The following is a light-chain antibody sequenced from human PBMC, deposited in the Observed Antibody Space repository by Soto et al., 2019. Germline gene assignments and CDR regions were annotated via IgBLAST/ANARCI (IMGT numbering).Light chain of an antibody. CDR1: QTISSL. Sequence: DIQMTQSPSTLSASVGDTVTITCRASQTISSLLAWYQQKPGRAPTLLIYKASTLESGVPSRFSGSGSGTEFTLTISSLQPDDFATYFCQQYYEYPLTFGQGTRLEIK. CDR3: QQYYEYPLT. V-gene: IGKV1-5*03. CDR2: KAS. J-gene: IGKJ5*01.